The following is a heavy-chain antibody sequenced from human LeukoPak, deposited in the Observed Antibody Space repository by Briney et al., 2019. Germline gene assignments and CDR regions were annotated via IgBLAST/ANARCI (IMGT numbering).Heavy chain of an antibody. J-gene: IGHJ4*02. CDR3: ARCPYNYYDYSGHHLPDY. CDR2: IIPIDKTT. D-gene: IGHD3-22*01. V-gene: IGHV1-69*08. Sequence: AASVKVSCKASGGTFTSYSISWVRQAPGQGLEWMGRIIPIDKTTNYAPKFQGRVTFSPDESTTTAYMELSSLRSEDTAVYYCARCPYNYYDYSGHHLPDYWGQGTLVTVSS. CDR1: GGTFTSYS.